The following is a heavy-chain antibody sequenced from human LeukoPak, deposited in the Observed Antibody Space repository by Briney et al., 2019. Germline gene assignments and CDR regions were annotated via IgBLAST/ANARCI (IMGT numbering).Heavy chain of an antibody. V-gene: IGHV4-30-2*01. CDR2: MYHSGST. D-gene: IGHD4-17*01. Sequence: PSQTLSLTCAVSGGSLNSGGYSWSWVRQPPGKGLEWIGYMYHSGSTYYHPSLKSRVTMSVDRSKNQFSLKLSSVTAADTAVYHCARTTPVTYYFDYWGRGTLVTVSS. J-gene: IGHJ4*02. CDR3: ARTTPVTYYFDY. CDR1: GGSLNSGGYS.